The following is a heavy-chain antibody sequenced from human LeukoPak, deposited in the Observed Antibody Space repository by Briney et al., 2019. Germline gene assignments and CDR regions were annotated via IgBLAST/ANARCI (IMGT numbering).Heavy chain of an antibody. V-gene: IGHV3-11*01. CDR3: ARGWGPGTVDY. Sequence: GGSLRLSCAASGFTFSDYYMSWIRQAPGEGLGWVSYISSSGSTIYYADSVKGRFTISRDNAKNSLCLQMNSLRAEDTALYYCARGWGPGTVDYWGQGTLVTVSS. CDR1: GFTFSDYY. D-gene: IGHD6-13*01. J-gene: IGHJ4*02. CDR2: ISSSGSTI.